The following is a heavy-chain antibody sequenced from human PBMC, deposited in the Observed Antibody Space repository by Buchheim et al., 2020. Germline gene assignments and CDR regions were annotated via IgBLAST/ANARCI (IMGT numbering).Heavy chain of an antibody. V-gene: IGHV4-31*03. Sequence: QVQLQESGPGLVKPSQTLSLTCTVSGGSISSGGYYWSWIRQHPGKGLEWIWYIYYRGSPYYNPSLKSRVPISVDTSKNPFSLKLSSVTAADTAVDYCARVLRWFYDSSGLDYWGQGTL. D-gene: IGHD3-22*01. CDR3: ARVLRWFYDSSGLDY. J-gene: IGHJ4*02. CDR1: GGSISSGGYY. CDR2: IYYRGSP.